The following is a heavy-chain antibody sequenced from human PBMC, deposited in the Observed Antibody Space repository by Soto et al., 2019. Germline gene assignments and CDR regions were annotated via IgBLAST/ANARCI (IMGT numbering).Heavy chain of an antibody. CDR3: LGSWLDP. Sequence: EVQLVESGGDLVKPGGSLRLSCAASGFIFINAWVSWVRQAPGKGLEWVGRIKSASAGGTTDYAAPVKGRFTVSRDDSKNTVYLQMNSLKIEDTAVYYRLGSWLDPWGQGTLVTVSS. J-gene: IGHJ5*02. CDR2: IKSASAGGTT. V-gene: IGHV3-15*01. CDR1: GFIFINAW. D-gene: IGHD3-10*01.